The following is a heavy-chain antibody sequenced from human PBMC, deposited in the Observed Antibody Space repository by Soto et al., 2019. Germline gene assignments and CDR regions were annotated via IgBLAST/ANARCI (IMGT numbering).Heavy chain of an antibody. V-gene: IGHV1-8*01. J-gene: IGHJ6*01. CDR2: MNPNSGNT. Sequence: ASVKVSCKASGYTFTSYDINWVRQATGQGLEWMGWMNPNSGNTGYAQKFQGRATMTRNTSISTAYMELSSLRSEDTAVYYCAKDFGGQTYYDFWSGYFAYYYYYVMDVWGQGTTDTVSS. D-gene: IGHD3-3*01. CDR1: GYTFTSYD. CDR3: AKDFGGQTYYDFWSGYFAYYYYYVMDV.